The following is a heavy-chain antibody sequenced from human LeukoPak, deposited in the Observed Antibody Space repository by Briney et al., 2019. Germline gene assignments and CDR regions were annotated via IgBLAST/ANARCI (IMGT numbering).Heavy chain of an antibody. J-gene: IGHJ4*02. CDR3: ARKAQYNGHYPLDY. CDR1: GFTFTSYS. V-gene: IGHV3-23*01. D-gene: IGHD1-7*01. CDR2: TSDRGDYT. Sequence: QAGGSLRLSCAASGFTFTSYSMSWVRQAPGKGLGWVSGTSDRGDYTYYADSVKGRFTISRDSSKNTLFLQMNSLRAEDTALYFCARKAQYNGHYPLDYWGQGTLVTVSS.